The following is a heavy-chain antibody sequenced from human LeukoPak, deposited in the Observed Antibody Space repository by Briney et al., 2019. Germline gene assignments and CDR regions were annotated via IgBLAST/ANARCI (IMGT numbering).Heavy chain of an antibody. Sequence: GGTLRLSCAASGFHFSAHGMNWIRQAPGKGLEWVSGISPSGDITYYADSVMGRFTISRDNRKSTVSLQMNSLRAEDTALYYRVRDLDWGAFDVWGQGRMVTVSS. J-gene: IGHJ3*01. CDR1: GFHFSAHG. CDR2: ISPSGDIT. D-gene: IGHD3/OR15-3a*01. V-gene: IGHV3-23*01. CDR3: VRDLDWGAFDV.